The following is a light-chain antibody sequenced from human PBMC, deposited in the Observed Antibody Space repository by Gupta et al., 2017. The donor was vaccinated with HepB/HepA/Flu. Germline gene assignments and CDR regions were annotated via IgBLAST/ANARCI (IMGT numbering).Light chain of an antibody. CDR1: SSDLGGYNY. V-gene: IGLV2-14*03. Sequence: QSALTQPASVAGSPGQSITISCIGSSSDLGGYNYVSWYQQHPGKAPKVIIYDVSNRPSGVSNRFSGSKSDNTASLTISGLQAEDEADYYCSSYTSSSTWVFGGGTKLTVL. CDR3: SSYTSSSTWV. J-gene: IGLJ3*02. CDR2: DVS.